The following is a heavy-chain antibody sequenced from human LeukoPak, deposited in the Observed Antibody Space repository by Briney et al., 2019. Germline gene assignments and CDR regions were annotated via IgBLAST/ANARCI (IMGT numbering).Heavy chain of an antibody. J-gene: IGHJ4*02. D-gene: IGHD6-19*01. CDR2: INHSGST. Sequence: ETLSLTCAVYGGSFSGYYWSWIRQPPGKGLEWIGEINHSGSTNYNPSLKSRVTISVDTSKNQFSLKLSSVTAADTAVYYCARGYSSGRSRLDYWGQGTLVTVSS. CDR1: GGSFSGYY. CDR3: ARGYSSGRSRLDY. V-gene: IGHV4-34*01.